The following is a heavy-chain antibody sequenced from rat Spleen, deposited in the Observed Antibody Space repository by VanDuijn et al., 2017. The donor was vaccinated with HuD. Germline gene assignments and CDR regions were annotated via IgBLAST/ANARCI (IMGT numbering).Heavy chain of an antibody. CDR3: TRQDTSGYSNWFTY. D-gene: IGHD4-3*01. V-gene: IGHV5-25*01. Sequence: EVQLVESGGGLVQPGRTLKLSCAASGFTFNKYWMAWVRQDPTKGLEWVASISPSGVTYYRDSVKGRFTVSRENAKSTLYLLMDSLRSEDTATYYCTRQDTSGYSNWFTYWGQGTLVTVSS. CDR1: GFTFNKYW. CDR2: ISPSGVT. J-gene: IGHJ3*01.